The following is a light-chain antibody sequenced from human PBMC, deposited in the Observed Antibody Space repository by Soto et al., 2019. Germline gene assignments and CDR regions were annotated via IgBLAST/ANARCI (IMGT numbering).Light chain of an antibody. J-gene: IGLJ1*01. CDR1: SSNIGNNY. V-gene: IGLV1-51*02. CDR3: CSYAGTFRSYV. Sequence: QSVLTQPPSVSAAPGQKVTISCSGSSSNIGNNYVSWYQQLPGTAPKLLIYENNKRPSGIPDRFSGSKSGKPASLAITGLQAEDEADYYCCSYAGTFRSYVFGTGTKVTVL. CDR2: ENN.